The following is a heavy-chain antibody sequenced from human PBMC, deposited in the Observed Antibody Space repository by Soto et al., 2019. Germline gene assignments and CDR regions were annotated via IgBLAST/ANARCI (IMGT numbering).Heavy chain of an antibody. J-gene: IGHJ5*02. Sequence: PGGSLRLSCAASGFTFSSYGMHWVRQAPGKGLEWVAVISYDGSNKYYADSVKGRFTISRDNSKNTLYLQMNSLRAEDTAVYYCAKDLYYDFWSGYRENWFDPWGQGTLVTVSS. V-gene: IGHV3-30*18. CDR2: ISYDGSNK. CDR1: GFTFSSYG. CDR3: AKDLYYDFWSGYRENWFDP. D-gene: IGHD3-3*01.